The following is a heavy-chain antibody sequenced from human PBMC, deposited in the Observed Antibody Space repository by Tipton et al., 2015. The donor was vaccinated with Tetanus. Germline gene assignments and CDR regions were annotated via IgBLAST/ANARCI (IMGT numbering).Heavy chain of an antibody. CDR2: IYESGDT. CDR1: GGSIRGGTFY. CDR3: VIETTTISGGIYYYYFGTDV. D-gene: IGHD5-24*01. J-gene: IGHJ6*02. V-gene: IGHV4-39*01. Sequence: TLSLTCAVSGGSIRGGTFYWGWIRQPPGKGLEWIGSIYESGDTYYIPSLKSRVTISVDTSKNQFSLNLNSMAAADTGVYYCVIETTTISGGIYYYYFGTDVWGQGTTVTVSS.